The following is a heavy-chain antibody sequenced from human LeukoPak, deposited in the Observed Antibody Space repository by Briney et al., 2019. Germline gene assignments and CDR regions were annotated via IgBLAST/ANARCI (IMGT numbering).Heavy chain of an antibody. CDR3: ARAHSSGWSQTASYYGMDV. CDR1: GFTFSDYY. V-gene: IGHV3-11*01. J-gene: IGHJ6*02. Sequence: GGSLRLSCAASGFTFSDYYMSWIRQAPGKGLEWVSYISSSGSTIYYADSVKGRFTISRDNAKNSLYLQMNSLRAEDTAVYYCARAHSSGWSQTASYYGMDVWGQGTTVTVPS. D-gene: IGHD6-19*01. CDR2: ISSSGSTI.